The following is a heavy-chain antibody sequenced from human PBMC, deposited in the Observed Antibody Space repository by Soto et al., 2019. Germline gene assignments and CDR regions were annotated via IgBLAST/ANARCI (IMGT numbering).Heavy chain of an antibody. V-gene: IGHV3-23*01. D-gene: IGHD2-21*01. CDR3: AKGNGGGYFDL. CDR1: GFTFGTYA. CDR2: ITGTGAHT. Sequence: EVQLLESGGGLVQPGGSLRLSCEASGFTFGTYAMSWVRQAPGKGLDWVSGITGTGAHTYYTDSVKGRFTISRDNSKKTLYLQLNSLGGDDTAVYYCAKGNGGGYFDLWGRGSLVTVSS. J-gene: IGHJ2*01.